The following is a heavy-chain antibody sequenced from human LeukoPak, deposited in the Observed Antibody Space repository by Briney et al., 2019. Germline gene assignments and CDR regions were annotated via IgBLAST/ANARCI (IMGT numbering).Heavy chain of an antibody. Sequence: PSETLSLTCAVYGGSFSSYYWSWIRQPPGKGLEWIGEINHSGSTNYNPSLKSRVTISVDTSKNQFSLKLSSVTAADTAVYYCARSYGFIFDYWGQGTLVTVSP. CDR3: ARSYGFIFDY. CDR1: GGSFSSYY. J-gene: IGHJ4*02. D-gene: IGHD5-18*01. CDR2: INHSGST. V-gene: IGHV4-34*01.